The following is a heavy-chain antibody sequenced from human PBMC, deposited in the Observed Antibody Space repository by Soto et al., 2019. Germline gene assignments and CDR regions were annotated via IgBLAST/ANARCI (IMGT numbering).Heavy chain of an antibody. D-gene: IGHD2-15*01. CDR3: ARGILGYCSGGSCLVFFD. Sequence: QVQMVQSGAEVKKPGASVKDSCKASGYTFTSYDINWVRQATGQGLEWMGWMNPNSGNTGYAQKFQGRVTMTRNTSISTAYMELISLRSEDTAVYYCARGILGYCSGGSCLVFFDWGQGTLVTVSS. J-gene: IGHJ4*02. CDR2: MNPNSGNT. CDR1: GYTFTSYD. V-gene: IGHV1-8*01.